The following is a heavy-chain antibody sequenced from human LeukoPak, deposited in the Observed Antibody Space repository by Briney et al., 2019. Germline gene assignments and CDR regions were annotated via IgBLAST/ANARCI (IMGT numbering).Heavy chain of an antibody. V-gene: IGHV3-66*01. D-gene: IGHD6-13*01. CDR2: IYSGGST. CDR3: ARGHRYSSSWPPGSWFDP. CDR1: GFTVSSNY. J-gene: IGHJ5*02. Sequence: PGGSLRLSCAASGFTVSSNYMSWVRQAPGKGLEWVSAIYSGGSTYYADSVKGRFTISRDNSKNTLYLQMNSLRAEDTAVYYCARGHRYSSSWPPGSWFDPWGQGTLVTVSS.